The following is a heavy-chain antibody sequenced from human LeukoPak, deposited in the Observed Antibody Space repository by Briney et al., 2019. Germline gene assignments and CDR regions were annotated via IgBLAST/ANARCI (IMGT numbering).Heavy chain of an antibody. CDR2: ISGSGGST. Sequence: PGGSLRLSCAASGFTFSSYAMSWVRQAPGKGLEWVSAISGSGGSTYYADSVKGRFTTSRDNSKNTLYLQMNSLRAEDTAVYYCAKSPVVPDAIYYYFDYWGQGTLVTVSS. J-gene: IGHJ4*02. CDR1: GFTFSSYA. CDR3: AKSPVVPDAIYYYFDY. D-gene: IGHD2-2*02. V-gene: IGHV3-23*01.